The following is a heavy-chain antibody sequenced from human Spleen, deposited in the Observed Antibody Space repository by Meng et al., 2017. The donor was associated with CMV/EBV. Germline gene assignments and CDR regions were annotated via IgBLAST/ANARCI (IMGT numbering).Heavy chain of an antibody. V-gene: IGHV3-23*01. D-gene: IGHD1-26*01. CDR2: ISGSGDIT. Sequence: GGSLRLSCAASGVTFSNYGMSWVRQAPGKGLEWVSDISGSGDITYYPDSVKGRFTISRDNSNSTLYLQMNSLRVEDTAVYYCARVVGATRLDSWGQGTLVTVSS. CDR1: GVTFSNYG. J-gene: IGHJ4*02. CDR3: ARVVGATRLDS.